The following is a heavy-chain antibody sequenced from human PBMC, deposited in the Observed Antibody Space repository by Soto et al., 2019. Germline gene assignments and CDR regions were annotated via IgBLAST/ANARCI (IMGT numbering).Heavy chain of an antibody. CDR3: PGDIGDCIGRPCTSDYLDY. D-gene: IGHD2-15*01. V-gene: IGHV3-33*01. CDR1: GFTFSTSG. J-gene: IGHJ4*02. CDR2: IWSDGTNE. Sequence: QVQLVESGGGVVQPGRSLRLSCTASGFTFSTSGMHWVRQAPGKGLEWVALIWSDGTNEHHADSVKGRFTISRDNSTDTLSRKMTSLRAEHTTGYYYPGDIGDCIGRPCTSDYLDYWGPGTLVTVSS.